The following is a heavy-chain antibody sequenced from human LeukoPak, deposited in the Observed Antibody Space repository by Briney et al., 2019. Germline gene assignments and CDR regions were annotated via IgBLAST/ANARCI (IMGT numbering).Heavy chain of an antibody. D-gene: IGHD1-26*01. CDR2: ISYDGSNK. CDR3: ARDVAVVSPLLLYYGMDV. V-gene: IGHV3-30-3*01. CDR1: GFTFSSYA. Sequence: GRSLRLSCAASGFTFSSYAMHWVRQAPGKGLEWVAVISYDGSNKYYADSVKGRFTISRDNSKNTLYLQMNSLRAEDTAVYYCARDVAVVSPLLLYYGMDVWGQGTTVTVSS. J-gene: IGHJ6*02.